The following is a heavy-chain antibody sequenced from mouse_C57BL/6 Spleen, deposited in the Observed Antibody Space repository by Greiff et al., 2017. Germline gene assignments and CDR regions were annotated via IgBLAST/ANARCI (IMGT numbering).Heavy chain of an antibody. CDR3: AIYYGSRYWYFDV. J-gene: IGHJ1*03. CDR2: INPSSGYT. V-gene: IGHV1-4*01. D-gene: IGHD1-1*01. CDR1: GYTFTSYT. Sequence: QVQLQQSGAELARPGASVKMSCKASGYTFTSYTMHWVKQRPGQGLEWIGYINPSSGYTKYNQKFKDKATLTADKSSSTAYMQLSSLTSADSAVYYCAIYYGSRYWYFDVWGTGTTVTVSS.